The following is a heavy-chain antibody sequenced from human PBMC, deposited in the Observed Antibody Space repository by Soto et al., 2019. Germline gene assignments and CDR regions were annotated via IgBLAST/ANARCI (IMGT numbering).Heavy chain of an antibody. J-gene: IGHJ6*02. CDR3: ASATHTDLHLNYYYFGMHF. V-gene: IGHV1-18*01. CDR1: GYTFTSYG. CDR2: ISAYNGNT. Sequence: ASVKVSCKASGYTFTSYGISWVRQAPGQGLEWMGWISAYNGNTNYAQKLQGRVTMTTDTSTSTAYMELRSLRSDDTAVYYCASATHTDLHLNYYYFGMHFWGQGTTVTVS.